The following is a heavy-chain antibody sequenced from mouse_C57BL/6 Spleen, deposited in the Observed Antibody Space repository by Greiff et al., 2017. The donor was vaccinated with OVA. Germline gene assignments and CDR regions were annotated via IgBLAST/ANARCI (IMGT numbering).Heavy chain of an antibody. V-gene: IGHV1-64*01. J-gene: IGHJ2*01. D-gene: IGHD3-1*01. CDR3: ARGGLCDDGNY. CDR2: IHPNSGST. CDR1: GYTFTSYW. Sequence: QVQLQQPGAELVKPGASVKLSCKASGYTFTSYWMHWVKPRPGQGLEWIGMIHPNSGSTNYNEKFKSKATLTVDKSSSTAYMQLSSLTSEDSAVYYCARGGLCDDGNYWGQGTTLTVSS.